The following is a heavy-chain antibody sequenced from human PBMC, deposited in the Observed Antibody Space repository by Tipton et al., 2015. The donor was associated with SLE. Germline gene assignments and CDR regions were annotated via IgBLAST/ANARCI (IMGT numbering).Heavy chain of an antibody. CDR2: IWYDGSNK. CDR1: GFTFSSYG. V-gene: IGHV3-33*06. D-gene: IGHD2-15*01. J-gene: IGHJ3*02. CDR3: AKDRVVAPGAFDI. Sequence: SLRLSCAASGFTFSSYGMHWVRQAPGKGLEWVAVIWYDGSNKYYAVSVKGRFTISRDNSKNTLYLQMNSLRAEDTAVYYCAKDRVVAPGAFDIWGQGTMVTVSS.